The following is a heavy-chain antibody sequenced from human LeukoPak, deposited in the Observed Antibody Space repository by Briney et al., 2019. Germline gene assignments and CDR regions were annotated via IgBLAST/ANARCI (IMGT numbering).Heavy chain of an antibody. V-gene: IGHV3-7*03. J-gene: IGHJ4*02. CDR2: IKQDGSEK. D-gene: IGHD5-12*01. CDR3: ARDLGGKGGYAIGFDY. CDR1: GFTFSSYW. Sequence: GGSLRLSCAAAGFTFSSYWMSWVRQAPGKGLEWVANIKQDGSEKYYVDSVKGRFTISRDNAKNSLYLQMNSLRAEDTAVYYCARDLGGKGGYAIGFDYWGQGTLVTVSS.